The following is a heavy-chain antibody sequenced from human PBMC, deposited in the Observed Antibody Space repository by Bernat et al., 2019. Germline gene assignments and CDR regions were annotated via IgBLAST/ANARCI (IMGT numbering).Heavy chain of an antibody. CDR2: ISASGGDS. CDR1: GFTFSSHA. J-gene: IGHJ4*02. CDR3: TLFNY. Sequence: EVQLLESGGGLIQPGGSLRLSCTASGFTFSSHAMSWVRQAPGKGLHWVSAISASGGDSYYADTVKGRFTSSRDNSKNTLYLQMSSLRAEDTARDYGTLFNYWGQGTLVTVSS. D-gene: IGHD6-13*01. V-gene: IGHV3-23*01.